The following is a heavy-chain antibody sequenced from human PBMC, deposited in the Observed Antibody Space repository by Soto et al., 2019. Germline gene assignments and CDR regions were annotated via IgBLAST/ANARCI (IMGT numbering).Heavy chain of an antibody. CDR1: GFTFRSYA. D-gene: IGHD3-22*01. CDR2: ISGSGGST. CDR3: AKGIVYYYDSSGYFAY. V-gene: IGHV3-23*01. J-gene: IGHJ4*02. Sequence: PGGSLRLSCAASGFTFRSYAMSWVRQAPGKGLEWVSAISGSGGSTYYADSVKGRFTISRDNSKNTLYLQMNSLRAEDTAVYYCAKGIVYYYDSSGYFAYWGRGTLVTVSS.